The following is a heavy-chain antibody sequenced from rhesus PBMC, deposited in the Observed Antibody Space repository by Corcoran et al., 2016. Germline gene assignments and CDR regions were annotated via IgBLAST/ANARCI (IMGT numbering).Heavy chain of an antibody. CDR1: GSSISSGSG. Sequence: QVQLQESGPGLVKPSETLSLPCAVSGSSISSGSGWSWFRRPPGKGLEGIGFIGGSSGSTNYNPSLKSRVTISKDTSKNQFSLKLSSVTAADTAVYYCARYMVVSSISFDYWDQGVLVTVSS. D-gene: IGHD2-27*01. J-gene: IGHJ4*01. CDR3: ARYMVVSSISFDY. CDR2: IGGSSGST. V-gene: IGHV4-127*01.